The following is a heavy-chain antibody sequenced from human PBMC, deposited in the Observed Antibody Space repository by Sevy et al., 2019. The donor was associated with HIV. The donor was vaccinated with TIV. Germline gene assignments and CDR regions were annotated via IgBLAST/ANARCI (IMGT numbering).Heavy chain of an antibody. CDR1: GFTFSNYW. CDR2: IIPDGSQK. CDR3: ARDRRVEYGGSDY. V-gene: IGHV3-7*03. D-gene: IGHD3-10*01. J-gene: IGHJ4*02. Sequence: GGSLRLSCAASGFTFSNYWMTWVRQAPGKGLEWVANIIPDGSQKYYVDSLKGRFTISRDNAKNSLYLQMGSLTDEDTAVYYCARDRRVEYGGSDYWGQGALVTVSS.